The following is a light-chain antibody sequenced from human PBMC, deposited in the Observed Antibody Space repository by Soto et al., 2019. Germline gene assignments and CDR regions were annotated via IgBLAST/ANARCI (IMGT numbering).Light chain of an antibody. V-gene: IGLV1-47*01. CDR2: RND. CDR1: NSRSGSNY. CDR3: AKWDDSLRVYV. J-gene: IGLJ1*01. Sequence: QSALPQPPSASGTPGQRVTISCSTTNSRSGSNYVYWYQQLPGAAPKLLIYRNDQRPSGVPDRFSASKSGTPASLAISGLRSEDEADYFCAKWDDSLRVYVFGSGTKVTVL.